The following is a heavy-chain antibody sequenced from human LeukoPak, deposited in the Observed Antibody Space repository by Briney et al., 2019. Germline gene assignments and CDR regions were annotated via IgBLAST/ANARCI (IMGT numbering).Heavy chain of an antibody. D-gene: IGHD5-12*01. CDR1: GGSISSTNYY. Sequence: PSETLEVTCTVSGGSISSTNYYWAWIRQPPGKGLEWIGNIYYSGNTYYNPSLKGRVTISVDTSENRFSLRLTSVTAADTAVYYCARQLTGGYEHDFWGKRTLVSVSS. CDR3: ARQLTGGYEHDF. J-gene: IGHJ4*02. V-gene: IGHV4-39*01. CDR2: IYYSGNT.